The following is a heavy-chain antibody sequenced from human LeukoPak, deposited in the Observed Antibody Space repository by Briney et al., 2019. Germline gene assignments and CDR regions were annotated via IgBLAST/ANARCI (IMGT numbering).Heavy chain of an antibody. J-gene: IGHJ4*02. CDR2: ISSSSSYI. CDR3: ARDGQWLVGYFDY. CDR1: GFTFSSYS. Sequence: GGSLRLSCAASGFTFSSYSMNWVRQAPGKGLEWVSSISSSSSYIYYADSVKGRFAISRDNAKNSLYLQMNSLRAEDTAVYYCARDGQWLVGYFDYWGQGTLVTVSS. V-gene: IGHV3-21*01. D-gene: IGHD6-19*01.